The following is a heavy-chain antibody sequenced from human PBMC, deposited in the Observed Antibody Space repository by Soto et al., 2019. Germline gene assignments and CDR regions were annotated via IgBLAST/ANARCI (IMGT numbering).Heavy chain of an antibody. CDR1: GGSISSYY. CDR2: IYYSGST. V-gene: IGHV4-59*08. D-gene: IGHD6-25*01. J-gene: IGHJ4*02. CDR3: AGCSVRHVFHAY. Sequence: SETLSLTCTVSGGSISSYYWSWIRQPPGKGLEWIGYIYYSGSTNYNPSLKSRVTISVDTSKNQFSLKLSSVTAADTAVYYCAGCSVRHVFHAYWGRRTLVTVSS.